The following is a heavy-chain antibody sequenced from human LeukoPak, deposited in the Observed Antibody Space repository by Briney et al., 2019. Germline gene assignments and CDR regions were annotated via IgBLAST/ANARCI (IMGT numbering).Heavy chain of an antibody. V-gene: IGHV3-7*01. CDR3: ARVQWELRGVGSYFDY. D-gene: IGHD1-26*01. CDR2: MKQDGSEK. CDR1: GFTFSSYW. Sequence: GGSLRLSCAASGFTFSSYWMSWVRQAPGKGLEGVAKMKQDGSEKYYVDAVKGRFTMSRDNAKNSLYLQMNSLRAEDTAVYYCARVQWELRGVGSYFDYWGQGALVTVSS. J-gene: IGHJ4*02.